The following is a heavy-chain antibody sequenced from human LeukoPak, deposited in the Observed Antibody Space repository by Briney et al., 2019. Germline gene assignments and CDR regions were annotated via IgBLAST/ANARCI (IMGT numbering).Heavy chain of an antibody. D-gene: IGHD3-22*01. Sequence: GGSLRLSCAVSGFTVSSNYMSWVRQAPGKGLEWVSVIYSGGSTYYADSVKGRFTISRDNSKNALYLQMNSLRAEDTAVYYCYSMIVVEIRVINDYWGQGTLVTVSS. J-gene: IGHJ4*02. CDR3: YSMIVVEIRVINDY. CDR1: GFTVSSNY. CDR2: IYSGGST. V-gene: IGHV3-66*01.